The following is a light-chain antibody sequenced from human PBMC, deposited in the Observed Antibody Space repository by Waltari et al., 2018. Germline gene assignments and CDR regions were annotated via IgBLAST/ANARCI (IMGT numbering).Light chain of an antibody. CDR3: QRYDDFPLA. Sequence: DIQMTQSPSSLSASVGDSDTITCRASQDISYFVSWYQQRPGEAPKLLIYGASNLETGVPLRFSGSGSGTEFTLTISSLQPEDIATYYCQRYDDFPLAFGQGTRLDIK. V-gene: IGKV1-33*01. J-gene: IGKJ5*01. CDR2: GAS. CDR1: QDISYF.